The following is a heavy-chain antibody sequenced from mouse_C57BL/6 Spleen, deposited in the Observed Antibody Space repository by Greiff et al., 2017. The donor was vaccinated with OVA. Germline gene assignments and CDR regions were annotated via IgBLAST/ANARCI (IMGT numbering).Heavy chain of an antibody. D-gene: IGHD2-5*01. CDR3: ARLGYSNYDAMDY. Sequence: VQLQQPGAELVRPGSSVKLSCKASGYTFTSYWMHWVKQRPIQGLEWIGNIDPFDSETHYNQKFKDKATLTVDKSSSTAYLQLSSLTSEDSAVYDCARLGYSNYDAMDYWGQGTSVTVSA. CDR2: IDPFDSET. V-gene: IGHV1-52*01. J-gene: IGHJ4*01. CDR1: GYTFTSYW.